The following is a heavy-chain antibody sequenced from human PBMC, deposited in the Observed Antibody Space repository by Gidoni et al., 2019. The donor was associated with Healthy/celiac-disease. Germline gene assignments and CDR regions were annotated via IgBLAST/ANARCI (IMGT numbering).Heavy chain of an antibody. CDR3: ARTLYDSSGYYYQPSDAFDI. CDR2: IYYSGST. Sequence: QLQLQESGPGLVKPSETLSLTCTVSGCSISSSSYYWGWIRQPPGKGLEWIGSIYYSGSTYYNPSLKSRVTISVDTSKNQFSLKLSSVTAADTAVYYCARTLYDSSGYYYQPSDAFDIWGQGTMVTVSS. CDR1: GCSISSSSYY. J-gene: IGHJ3*02. D-gene: IGHD3-22*01. V-gene: IGHV4-39*07.